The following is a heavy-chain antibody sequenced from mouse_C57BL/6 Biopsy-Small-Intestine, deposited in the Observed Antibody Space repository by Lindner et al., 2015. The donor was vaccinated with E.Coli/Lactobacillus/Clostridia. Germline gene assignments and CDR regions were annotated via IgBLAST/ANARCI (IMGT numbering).Heavy chain of an antibody. CDR2: IIPRIGIT. CDR3: ASVGGGYCNSTTCYNYFDY. CDR1: GGTFNSYT. D-gene: IGHD2-12*01. V-gene: IGHV1-53*01. Sequence: SVKVSCKASGGTFNSYTISWVRQAPGQGLEWMGRIIPRIGITNSAQKFQGRVTITADKSTSTAYMELSSLRSEDTAVYYCASVGGGYCNSTTCYNYFDYWGQETLVTVSS. J-gene: IGHJ2*01.